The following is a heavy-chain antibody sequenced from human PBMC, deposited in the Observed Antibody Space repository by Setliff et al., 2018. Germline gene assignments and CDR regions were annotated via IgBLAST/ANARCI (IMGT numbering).Heavy chain of an antibody. Sequence: ASVKVSCKASGGTFSNYGISWVRQAPGQGLEWMGGTIPIFGTTDYAQKFQGRVTIITDDSTSTAFMQLSSLTSEDTAVYYCVREGVDTRSSTDYRYYMDVWGKGTTVTV. CDR3: VREGVDTRSSTDYRYYMDV. CDR1: GGTFSNYG. V-gene: IGHV1-69*05. D-gene: IGHD5-18*01. CDR2: TIPIFGTT. J-gene: IGHJ6*03.